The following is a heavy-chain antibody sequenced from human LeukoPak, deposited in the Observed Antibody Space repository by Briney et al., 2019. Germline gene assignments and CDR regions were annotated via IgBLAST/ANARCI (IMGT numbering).Heavy chain of an antibody. D-gene: IGHD1-1*01. J-gene: IGHJ4*02. CDR1: AYSVNSGLF. V-gene: IGHV4-38-2*01. CDR2: IYHNRIT. Sequence: SETLSLTCAVSAYSVNSGLFWSWIRQPPGKGLEWIATIYHNRITHYNTSLKSRVTISVDTSKNQFSLKMSSVTAADTAVYYCARGVALSDHGIIDSWGQGTLATVSS. CDR3: ARGVALSDHGIIDS.